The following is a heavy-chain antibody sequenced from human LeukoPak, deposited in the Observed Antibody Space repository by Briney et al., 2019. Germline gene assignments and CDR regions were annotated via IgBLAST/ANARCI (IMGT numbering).Heavy chain of an antibody. Sequence: PSETLSLTCTVSGGSISSSSYYWGWIRQPPGKGLEWIGSIYYSGSTYYNPSLKSRVTISVDTSKNQFSLKLSSVTAADTAVYYCARDRYDSSGSDYWGQGTLVTVSS. CDR2: IYYSGST. CDR1: GGSISSSSYY. D-gene: IGHD3-22*01. CDR3: ARDRYDSSGSDY. V-gene: IGHV4-39*07. J-gene: IGHJ4*02.